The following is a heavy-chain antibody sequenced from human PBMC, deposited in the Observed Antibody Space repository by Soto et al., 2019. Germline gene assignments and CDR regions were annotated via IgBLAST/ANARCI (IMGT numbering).Heavy chain of an antibody. D-gene: IGHD4-17*01. J-gene: IGHJ2*01. CDR2: LSGNSDIV. CDR1: GFYFDNYA. CDR3: AKDQDNTDYYWIFDL. Sequence: EKQLVESGGGLAQPGRSLRLSCVTSGFYFDNYAMHWVRQAPGKGPEWVSGLSGNSDIVAYADSVKGRFTISRDNAKKSLYLQMNNLRPEDTGLYYCAKDQDNTDYYWIFDLWGRGTPVTVSS. V-gene: IGHV3-9*01.